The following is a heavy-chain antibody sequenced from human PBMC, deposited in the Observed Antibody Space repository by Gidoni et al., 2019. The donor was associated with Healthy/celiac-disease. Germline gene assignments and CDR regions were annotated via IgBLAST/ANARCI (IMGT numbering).Heavy chain of an antibody. V-gene: IGHV4-34*01. CDR3: ARGRAGRYYYYMDV. Sequence: QVQLQQWGAGLLKPSETLSLTCAVYGGSFSGYYWSWIRQPPGKGLEGIGEINHSGSTNYNPSLKSRVTISVDTSKNQFSLKLSSVTAADTAVYYCARGRAGRYYYYMDVWGKGTTVTASS. CDR1: GGSFSGYY. CDR2: INHSGST. J-gene: IGHJ6*03.